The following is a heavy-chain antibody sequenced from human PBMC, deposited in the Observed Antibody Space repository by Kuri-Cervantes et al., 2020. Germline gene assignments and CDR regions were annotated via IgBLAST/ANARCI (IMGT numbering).Heavy chain of an antibody. CDR1: GGAISSSSYS. Sequence: SETLSLTCTVSGGAISSSSYSWGWIRQPPGKGLEWIGEINHSGSTNYNPSLKSRVTISVDTSKNQFSLKLSSVTAADTAVYYCARGRPKSYYDSSGYLYDYWGQGTLVTVSS. J-gene: IGHJ4*02. CDR2: INHSGST. V-gene: IGHV4-39*07. CDR3: ARGRPKSYYDSSGYLYDY. D-gene: IGHD3-22*01.